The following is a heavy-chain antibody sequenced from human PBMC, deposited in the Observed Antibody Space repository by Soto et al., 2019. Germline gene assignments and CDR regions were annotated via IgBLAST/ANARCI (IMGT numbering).Heavy chain of an antibody. D-gene: IGHD6-13*01. V-gene: IGHV4-28*03. CDR2: IYYSGST. Sequence: SETLSLTCAVSGFSISSSNWWSWIREHPGKGLEWIGYIYYSGSTYYNPSLKSRVTISVDTSKNQFSLKLSSVTAADTAMYYCARGLFYSTTWYRTFDIWGQGTMVTVSS. J-gene: IGHJ3*02. CDR3: ARGLFYSTTWYRTFDI. CDR1: GFSISSSNW.